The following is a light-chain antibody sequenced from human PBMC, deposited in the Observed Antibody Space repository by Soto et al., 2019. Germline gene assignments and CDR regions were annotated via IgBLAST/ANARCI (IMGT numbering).Light chain of an antibody. CDR2: AAS. V-gene: IGKV1-9*01. Sequence: DIQMTQSPSTLPASVGDRVTITCRASQGISSSLAWYQQKPGEAPKLLIYAASTLQSGVPPRFSGSGSGTEFTLTISSLQPEDFASYYCQKLDNFPLTFGQGTRLEIK. J-gene: IGKJ5*01. CDR3: QKLDNFPLT. CDR1: QGISSS.